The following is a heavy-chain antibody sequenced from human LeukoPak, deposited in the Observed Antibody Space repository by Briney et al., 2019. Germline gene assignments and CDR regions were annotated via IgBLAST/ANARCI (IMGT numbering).Heavy chain of an antibody. CDR3: ARMYYYDSSGYYPLSWFDP. Sequence: ASVKVSCKASGGTFSSYAISWVRQAPGQGLEWMGRIIPILGIANYAQKFQGRVTITADKSTSTAYMELRSLRSEDTAVYYCARMYYYDSSGYYPLSWFDPWGQGTLVTVSS. D-gene: IGHD3-22*01. CDR2: IIPILGIA. V-gene: IGHV1-69*04. J-gene: IGHJ5*02. CDR1: GGTFSSYA.